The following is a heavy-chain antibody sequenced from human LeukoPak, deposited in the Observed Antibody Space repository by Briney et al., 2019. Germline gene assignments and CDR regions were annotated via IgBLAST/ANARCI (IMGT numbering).Heavy chain of an antibody. CDR3: ARGVYGGNSPPDY. D-gene: IGHD4-23*01. J-gene: IGHJ4*02. CDR1: GGTFSSYA. CDR2: IIPIFGTA. V-gene: IGHV1-69*13. Sequence: EASVKVSCKASGGTFSSYAISWVRQAPGQGLEWMGGIIPIFGTANYAQKFQGRVTITADESTSTAYMELSSLRSEDTAVYYCARGVYGGNSPPDYWGQGTLVTVSS.